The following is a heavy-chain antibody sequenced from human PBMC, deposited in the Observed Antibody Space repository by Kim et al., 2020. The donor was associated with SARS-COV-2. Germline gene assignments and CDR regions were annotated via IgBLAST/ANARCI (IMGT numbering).Heavy chain of an antibody. CDR3: ARELGDDYGDYGFDY. V-gene: IGHV4-31*01. Sequence: NPARKGQVTISVDTAKNQFSLELSSVTAADTAVYYCARELGDDYGDYGFDYWGQGTLVTVSS. D-gene: IGHD4-17*01. J-gene: IGHJ4*02.